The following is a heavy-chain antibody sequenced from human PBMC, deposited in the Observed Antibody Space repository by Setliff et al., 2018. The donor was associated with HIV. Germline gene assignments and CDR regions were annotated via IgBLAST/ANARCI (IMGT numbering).Heavy chain of an antibody. CDR2: ISGSGTYT. V-gene: IGHV3-21*01. D-gene: IGHD3-22*01. J-gene: IGHJ4*02. CDR1: GFTFTSHS. Sequence: GASLTISCVTSGFTFTSHSMNWVRLRPGKGLEWVASISGSGTYTHYADSVRGRFTVSRDNAKNSLWLQLDSLKVEDTALYFCVRSLSGNSSTYYWAFDFWGQGAPVTVSS. CDR3: VRSLSGNSSTYYWAFDF.